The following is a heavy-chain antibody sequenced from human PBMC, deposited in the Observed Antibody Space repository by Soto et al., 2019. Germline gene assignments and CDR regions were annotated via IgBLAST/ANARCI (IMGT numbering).Heavy chain of an antibody. J-gene: IGHJ6*02. CDR1: GGSISSSSYY. CDR3: ARHLSLVGATWIYYGMDV. CDR2: IYYSGST. V-gene: IGHV4-39*01. D-gene: IGHD1-26*01. Sequence: SETLSLTCTVSGGSISSSSYYWGWIRQPPGKGLEWIGSIYYSGSTYHNPSLKSRVTISVDTSKNQFSLKLSSVTAADTAVYYCARHLSLVGATWIYYGMDVWGQGTTVTVSS.